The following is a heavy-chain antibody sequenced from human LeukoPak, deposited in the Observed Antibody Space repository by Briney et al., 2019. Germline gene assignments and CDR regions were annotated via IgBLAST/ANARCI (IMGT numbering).Heavy chain of an antibody. Sequence: GGSLRLSCETSGFTFSILALNWVRQAPGKGLEWVSGINWNGGSTGYADSVKGRFTISRDNAKNSLYLQMNSLRAEDTALYYCARGYSGYDWGYYFDYWGQGTLVTVSS. V-gene: IGHV3-20*04. CDR3: ARGYSGYDWGYYFDY. J-gene: IGHJ4*02. CDR2: INWNGGST. CDR1: GFTFSILA. D-gene: IGHD5-12*01.